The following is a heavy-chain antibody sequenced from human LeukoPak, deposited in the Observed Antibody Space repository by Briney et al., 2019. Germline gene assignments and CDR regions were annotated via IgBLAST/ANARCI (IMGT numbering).Heavy chain of an antibody. CDR1: GFTISTYG. V-gene: IGHV3-30*03. CDR2: ISYDGGDK. D-gene: IGHD3-22*01. Sequence: PGRSLRLSCAASGFTISTYGMHWFRQAPGKGLEWVALISYDGGDKYYADSVKGRFTISRDNSKNTLYLQMNSLRAEDTAVYYCARVLRDYDSRAYDAFDIWGQGTMVTVSS. CDR3: ARVLRDYDSRAYDAFDI. J-gene: IGHJ3*02.